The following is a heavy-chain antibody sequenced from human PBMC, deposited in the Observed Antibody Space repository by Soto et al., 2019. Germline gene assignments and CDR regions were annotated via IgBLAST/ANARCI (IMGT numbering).Heavy chain of an antibody. CDR1: GFTFSSYG. J-gene: IGHJ5*02. CDR3: ARVRGEGVFDP. CDR2: IWYDGSNK. Sequence: QVQLVESGGGVVQPGRSLRLSCAASGFTFSSYGMHWVRQAPGKGLEWVAVIWYDGSNKYYADSVKGRFTISRDNSKNTLYLQMNSLRAEDTAVYYCARVRGEGVFDPWGQGTLVTVSS. V-gene: IGHV3-33*01. D-gene: IGHD3-10*01.